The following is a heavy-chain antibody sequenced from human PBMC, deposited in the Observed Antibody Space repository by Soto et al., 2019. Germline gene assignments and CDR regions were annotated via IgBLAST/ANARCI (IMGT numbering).Heavy chain of an antibody. CDR3: ARGRGELLWFGELPGGYYFDY. Sequence: GGALRVSCAESVFTFSSYGMHWVRQAPGKGLEWVAVIWYDGSNKYYADSVKGRFTISRDNSKNTLYLQMNSLRAEDTAVYYCARGRGELLWFGELPGGYYFDYWGQGTLVTVSS. V-gene: IGHV3-33*01. CDR1: VFTFSSYG. J-gene: IGHJ4*02. D-gene: IGHD3-10*01. CDR2: IWYDGSNK.